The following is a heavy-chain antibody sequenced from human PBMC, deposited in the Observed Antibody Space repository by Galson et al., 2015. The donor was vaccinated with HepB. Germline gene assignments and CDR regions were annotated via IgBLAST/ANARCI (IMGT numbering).Heavy chain of an antibody. CDR3: ARTYYGSGRIDY. J-gene: IGHJ4*02. Sequence: SLRLSCAASGFTFSSYWMHWVRQAPGKGLVWVSRINSDGSSTSYADSVKGRFTISRDNAKNTLYLQMNSLRAEDTAVYYCARTYYGSGRIDYWGQGTLVTVSS. CDR2: INSDGSST. D-gene: IGHD3-10*01. V-gene: IGHV3-74*01. CDR1: GFTFSSYW.